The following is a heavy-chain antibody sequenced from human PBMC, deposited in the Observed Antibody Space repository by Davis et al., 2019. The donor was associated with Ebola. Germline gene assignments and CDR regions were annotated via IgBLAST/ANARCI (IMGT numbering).Heavy chain of an antibody. Sequence: SQTLSLTCGVYGLSFSGYNWNWIRQIPGKGLEWIGQINPSGSTYYNPSLKSRITISVDTSKNQFSLKLSSVTAADTAVYYCARATLVWFGALNVPAAIDYWGHGTLVTVSS. CDR3: ARATLVWFGALNVPAAIDY. CDR2: INPSGST. CDR1: GLSFSGYN. J-gene: IGHJ4*01. V-gene: IGHV4-34*01. D-gene: IGHD3-10*01.